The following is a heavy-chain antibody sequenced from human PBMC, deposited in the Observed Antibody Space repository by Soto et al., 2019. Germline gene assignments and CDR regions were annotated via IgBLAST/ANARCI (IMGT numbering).Heavy chain of an antibody. CDR2: IIPIFGTA. J-gene: IGHJ6*02. Sequence: SVKVSGKASGGTFISYAISWVRQAPGQGLEWMGGIIPIFGTANYAQKFQGRVTITADKSTSTAYMELSSLRSEDTAVYYCARGGNVPAAIYYYYYGMDVWGQGTTVTVSS. CDR3: ARGGNVPAAIYYYYYGMDV. D-gene: IGHD2-2*02. CDR1: GGTFISYA. V-gene: IGHV1-69*06.